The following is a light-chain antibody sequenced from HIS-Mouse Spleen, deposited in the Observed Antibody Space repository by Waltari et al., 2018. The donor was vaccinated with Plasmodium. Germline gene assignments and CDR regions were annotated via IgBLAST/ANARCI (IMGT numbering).Light chain of an antibody. CDR1: SSDVGGYNY. V-gene: IGLV2-11*01. J-gene: IGLJ1*01. CDR2: DVS. CDR3: CSYAGSYTYV. Sequence: QSALTQPRSVSGSPGQSVTISCTGTSSDVGGYNYVSWYQQHPGKAPKLMIYDVSKRPSGVPGRFSCSKSVNTASLTISGLQAEDEADYYCCSYAGSYTYVFGTGTKVTVL.